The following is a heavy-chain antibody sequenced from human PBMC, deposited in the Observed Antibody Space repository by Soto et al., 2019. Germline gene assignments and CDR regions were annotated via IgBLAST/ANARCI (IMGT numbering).Heavy chain of an antibody. D-gene: IGHD6-13*01. Sequence: ASVKVSCKASGGTYSSYAISWVRQAPGQGLEWMGGIIPIFGTANYAQKFQGRVTITADESTSTAYMELSSLRSEDTAVYYCASSIAAAALGYWGQGTLVTVSS. CDR3: ASSIAAAALGY. J-gene: IGHJ4*02. V-gene: IGHV1-69*13. CDR2: IIPIFGTA. CDR1: GGTYSSYA.